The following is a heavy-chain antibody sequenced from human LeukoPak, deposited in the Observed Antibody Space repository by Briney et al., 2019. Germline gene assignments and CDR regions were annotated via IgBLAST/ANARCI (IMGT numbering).Heavy chain of an antibody. Sequence: GGSLRLSCAASGFTFDDYAMHWVRQAPGKGLEWVSGISWNSGSIGYADSVKGRLTISRDNAKNSLYLQMNSLRAEDTALYYCAKSLGAYSSSSKFDYWGQGTLVTVSS. V-gene: IGHV3-9*01. D-gene: IGHD6-6*01. CDR1: GFTFDDYA. J-gene: IGHJ4*02. CDR3: AKSLGAYSSSSKFDY. CDR2: ISWNSGSI.